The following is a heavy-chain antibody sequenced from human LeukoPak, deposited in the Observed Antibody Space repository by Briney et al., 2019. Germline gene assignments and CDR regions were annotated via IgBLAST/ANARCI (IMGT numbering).Heavy chain of an antibody. J-gene: IGHJ4*02. CDR3: AREGSRDYGSGSSYFDY. CDR2: IYTSGST. D-gene: IGHD3-10*01. Sequence: PSETLSLTCTVSGGSISSGSYYWSWIRQPAGKGLEWIGRIYTSGSTNYNPSLKSRVTISVDTSKNQFSLKLSSVTAADTAVYYCAREGSRDYGSGSSYFDYWGQGTLVTVSS. V-gene: IGHV4-61*02. CDR1: GGSISSGSYY.